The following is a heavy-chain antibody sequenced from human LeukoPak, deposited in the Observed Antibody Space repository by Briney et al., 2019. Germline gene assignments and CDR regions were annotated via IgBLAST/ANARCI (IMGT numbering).Heavy chain of an antibody. D-gene: IGHD4-17*01. V-gene: IGHV4-39*01. J-gene: IGHJ3*02. CDR2: IYYSGCT. CDR1: GGSISSSSYY. CDR3: ARHPYGDHDAFDI. Sequence: SETLSLTCTVSGGSISSSSYYWGWIRQPPGKGLEWIGSIYYSGCTYYNPSLKSRVTISVDTSKNQFSLKLSSVTAADTAVYYCARHPYGDHDAFDIWGQGTMVTVSS.